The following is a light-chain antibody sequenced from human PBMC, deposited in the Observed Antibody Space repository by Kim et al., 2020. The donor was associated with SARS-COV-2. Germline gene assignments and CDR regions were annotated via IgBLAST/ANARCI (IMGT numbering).Light chain of an antibody. J-gene: IGKJ2*01. V-gene: IGKV3-15*01. Sequence: SPGERATLSCRASQSVTSTLAWYQQRPGQAPRLLIYGASIRATGIPDRFSGSGSGTEFTLTISSLQPEDFALYYCQQYNRWPPYIFGQGTKLEI. CDR2: GAS. CDR3: QQYNRWPPYI. CDR1: QSVTST.